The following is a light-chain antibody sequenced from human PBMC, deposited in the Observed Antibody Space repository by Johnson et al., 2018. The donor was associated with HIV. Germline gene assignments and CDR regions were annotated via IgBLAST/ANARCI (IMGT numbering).Light chain of an antibody. Sequence: QSVLTQPPSVSAAPGQKVTISCSGSSSNIGNKYVSWYQQLPGAAPKLLIYKDDKRPSGIPDRFSGSKSGTSATLSITGLQTGDEADYYCGTWDTSLTTGGVFGTGTKVTVL. CDR2: KDD. V-gene: IGLV1-51*02. J-gene: IGLJ1*01. CDR3: GTWDTSLTTGGV. CDR1: SSNIGNKY.